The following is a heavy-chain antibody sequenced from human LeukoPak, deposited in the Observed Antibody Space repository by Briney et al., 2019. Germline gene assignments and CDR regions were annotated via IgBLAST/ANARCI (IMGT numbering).Heavy chain of an antibody. CDR1: GFTFSSYA. D-gene: IGHD4-17*01. Sequence: GGSLRLSCAASGFTFSSYAMHWVRQAPGKGLEWVAVISYDGSNKYYADSVKGRFTISRDNSKNTLYLQMNSLRAEDTAVYYCASPPATTVTTRALGDLAFDIWGQGTVVTVSS. V-gene: IGHV3-30-3*01. CDR2: ISYDGSNK. CDR3: ASPPATTVTTRALGDLAFDI. J-gene: IGHJ3*02.